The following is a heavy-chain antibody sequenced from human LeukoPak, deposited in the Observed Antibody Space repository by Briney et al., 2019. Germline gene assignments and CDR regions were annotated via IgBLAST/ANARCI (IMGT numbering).Heavy chain of an antibody. CDR2: INWNGGST. D-gene: IGHD6-19*01. Sequence: GGSLRLSCAASGFTIDDYGMSWVRQAPGKGLEWVSGINWNGGSTGYADSVKGRFTISRDNAKNSLYLQMNSLRAEDTALYYCARDRGQWLADAFDIWGQGTMVTVSS. CDR1: GFTIDDYG. CDR3: ARDRGQWLADAFDI. J-gene: IGHJ3*02. V-gene: IGHV3-20*04.